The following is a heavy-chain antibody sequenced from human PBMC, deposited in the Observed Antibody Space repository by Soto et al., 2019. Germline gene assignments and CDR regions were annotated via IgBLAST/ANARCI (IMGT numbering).Heavy chain of an antibody. D-gene: IGHD3-10*01. CDR1: GFTFSSYG. Sequence: GGSLRLSCAASGFTFSSYGMHWVRQAPGKGLEWVAVIWYDGSNKYYADSVKGRFTISRDNSKNTLYLQMNSLRAEDTAVYYCARDPYGSGSFDVDAWGKGITVTVSS. CDR2: IWYDGSNK. CDR3: ARDPYGSGSFDVDA. V-gene: IGHV3-33*01. J-gene: IGHJ6*04.